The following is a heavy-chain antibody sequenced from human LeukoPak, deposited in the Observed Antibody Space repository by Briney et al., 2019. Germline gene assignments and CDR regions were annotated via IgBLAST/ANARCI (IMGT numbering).Heavy chain of an antibody. J-gene: IGHJ5*02. CDR2: IYYSGST. D-gene: IGHD6-19*01. V-gene: IGHV4-59*01. CDR3: ARRVGYSSGADLFDP. CDR1: GGSISSYY. Sequence: SETLSLTCTVSGGSISSYYWSWIRQPPGKGLEWIGYIYYSGSTNYNPSLKSRVTISVDTSKNQFSLKLSSVTAADTAVYYCARRVGYSSGADLFDPWGQGTLVTVPS.